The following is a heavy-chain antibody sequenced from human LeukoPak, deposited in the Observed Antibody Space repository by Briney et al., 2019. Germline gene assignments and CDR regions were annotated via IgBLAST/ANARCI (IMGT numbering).Heavy chain of an antibody. CDR2: IFPGDSDT. CDR1: GYSFTTNW. D-gene: IGHD3-10*01. CDR3: ARFRFYGSGTYYNY. V-gene: IGHV5-51*01. Sequence: GESLKISCYGSGYSFTTNWIGWVRQLPGKGLEWMGIIFPGDSDTRYSPSFQGQVTISADKSISTAYLQWSSLKASDTAMYYCARFRFYGSGTYYNYWGQGTLVTVSS. J-gene: IGHJ4*02.